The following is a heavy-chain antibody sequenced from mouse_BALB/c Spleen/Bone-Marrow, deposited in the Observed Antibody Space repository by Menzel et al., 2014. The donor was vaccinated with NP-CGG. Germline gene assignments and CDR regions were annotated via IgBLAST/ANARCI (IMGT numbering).Heavy chain of an antibody. CDR1: GFDFSRYW. Sequence: VQLKQSGGGLVQPGGSLKLSCAASGFDFSRYWMSWVRQAPGKGLEWIGEINPDSSTINYTPSLKDKFIISRDNAKNTLYLQMSKVRSEDTALYYWARLHYYGHFDYWGQGTTLTVSS. V-gene: IGHV4-1*02. J-gene: IGHJ2*01. D-gene: IGHD1-2*01. CDR3: ARLHYYGHFDY. CDR2: INPDSSTI.